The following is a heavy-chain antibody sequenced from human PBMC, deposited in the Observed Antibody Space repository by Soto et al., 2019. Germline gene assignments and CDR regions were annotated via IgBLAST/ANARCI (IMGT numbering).Heavy chain of an antibody. CDR3: ARDAEGYCSSTSCYGYFDY. Sequence: EVQLVESGGGLVKPGGSLRLSCTASGFTFSSYSMNWVRQAPGKGLEWVSYISSSSSYIYYADSVKGRFTISRDNAKNSLYLQMNSLRAEDTAVYYCARDAEGYCSSTSCYGYFDYWGQGTLVTVSS. CDR2: ISSSSSYI. V-gene: IGHV3-21*01. D-gene: IGHD2-2*01. CDR1: GFTFSSYS. J-gene: IGHJ4*02.